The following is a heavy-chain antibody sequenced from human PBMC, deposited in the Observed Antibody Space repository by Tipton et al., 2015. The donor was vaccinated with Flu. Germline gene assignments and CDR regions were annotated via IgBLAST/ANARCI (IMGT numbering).Heavy chain of an antibody. Sequence: TLSLTCTVSGGSISSGSYYWSWIRQPAGKELEWIGRIYTSGSTNYNPSLKSRVTISVDTSKNQFSLKLSSVTAADTAVYYCARDPPTRNWFDPWGQGTLVTVSS. CDR2: IYTSGST. D-gene: IGHD5-12*01. V-gene: IGHV4-61*02. CDR3: ARDPPTRNWFDP. J-gene: IGHJ5*02. CDR1: GGSISSGSYY.